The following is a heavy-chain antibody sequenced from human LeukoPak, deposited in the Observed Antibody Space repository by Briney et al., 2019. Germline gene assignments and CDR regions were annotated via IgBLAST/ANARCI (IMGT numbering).Heavy chain of an antibody. V-gene: IGHV1-18*01. J-gene: IGHJ3*02. CDR2: ISAYNGNT. CDR3: ASTMIVVVIMGNAFDI. D-gene: IGHD3-22*01. CDR1: GYTFTSYG. Sequence: GASVKVSCKASGYTFTSYGISWVRQAPGQGLEWMGWISAYNGNTNYAQKLQGRVTMTTDTSTSTAYMELRSLRSDDTTVYYCASTMIVVVIMGNAFDIWGQGTMVTVSS.